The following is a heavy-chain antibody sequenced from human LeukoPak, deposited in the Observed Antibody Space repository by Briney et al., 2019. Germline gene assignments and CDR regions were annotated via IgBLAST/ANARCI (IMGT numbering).Heavy chain of an antibody. CDR1: GGSITNYY. D-gene: IGHD1-26*01. J-gene: IGHJ4*02. CDR3: ARQRYSGSYYFDS. V-gene: IGHV4-59*08. CDR2: IYYSGST. Sequence: SETLSLTCTVSGGSITNYYWSWIRQPLGKGLEWIGYIYYSGSTNCNPSLKSRVTISVDTSENQFSLRLTSVTAADTAVYYCARQRYSGSYYFDSWGQGSLATVSS.